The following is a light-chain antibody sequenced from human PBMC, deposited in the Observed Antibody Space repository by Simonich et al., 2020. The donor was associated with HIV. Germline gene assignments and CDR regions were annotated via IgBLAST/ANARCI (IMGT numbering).Light chain of an antibody. CDR2: WAS. Sequence: IVMTQCPDSRVVSLGERATINCKSSQSVLFRSYTKNYVAWYQQKPGQPPKLLLYWASTRESGVPERFSGSVSGTDFTLTISSLQAEDVAVYYCQQYYSTPRTFGQGTKVEIK. CDR1: QSVLFRSYTKNY. CDR3: QQYYSTPRT. V-gene: IGKV4-1*01. J-gene: IGKJ1*01.